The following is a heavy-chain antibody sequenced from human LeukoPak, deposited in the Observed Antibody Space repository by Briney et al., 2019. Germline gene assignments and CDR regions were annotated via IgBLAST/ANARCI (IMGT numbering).Heavy chain of an antibody. CDR1: GGSISSYY. D-gene: IGHD6-19*01. CDR3: ARGRYSSGWYDY. V-gene: IGHV4-59*08. CDR2: IYYSGST. Sequence: SETLSITCTVSGGSISSYYWSWIRQPPGKGLEWIGYIYYSGSTNYNPSLKSRVTISVDTSKNQFSLKLSSVTAADTAVYYCARGRYSSGWYDYWGQGTLVTVSS. J-gene: IGHJ4*02.